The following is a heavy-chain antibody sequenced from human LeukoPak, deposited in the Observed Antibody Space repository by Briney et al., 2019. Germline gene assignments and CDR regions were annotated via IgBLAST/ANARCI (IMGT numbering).Heavy chain of an antibody. Sequence: ASVKVSCKASGYTFTSYYMHWVRQVPGQGLEWMGIINPSGGSTSYAQKFQGRVTMTRDMSTSTVYMELSSLRSEDTAVYYCARSRYLDAFDIWGQGTMVTVSS. CDR3: ARSRYLDAFDI. J-gene: IGHJ3*02. CDR2: INPSGGST. D-gene: IGHD3-9*01. CDR1: GYTFTSYY. V-gene: IGHV1-46*01.